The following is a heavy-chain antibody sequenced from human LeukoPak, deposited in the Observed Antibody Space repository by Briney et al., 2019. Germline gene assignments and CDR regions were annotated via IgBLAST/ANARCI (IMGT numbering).Heavy chain of an antibody. CDR3: ARGNNLLDP. V-gene: IGHV4-59*01. Sequence: PETLSLTCTVSGGSISSYYWSWIRQPPGKGLEWIGYIYYSGSTNYNPSLKNRVTLSIDTSKNQFSLKLSSVTAADTAVYYCARGNNLLDPWGQGTLVTVSS. D-gene: IGHD1/OR15-1a*01. CDR2: IYYSGST. J-gene: IGHJ5*02. CDR1: GGSISSYY.